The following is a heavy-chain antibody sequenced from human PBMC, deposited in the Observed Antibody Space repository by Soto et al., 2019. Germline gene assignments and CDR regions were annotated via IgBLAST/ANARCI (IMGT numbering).Heavy chain of an antibody. CDR1: GGSISSGGYY. CDR3: ARVSYDILTGRSVWGAFDI. D-gene: IGHD3-9*01. J-gene: IGHJ3*02. CDR2: IYYSGGT. Sequence: QVQLQESGPGLVKPSQTLSLTCTVSGGSISSGGYYWSWIRQHPGKGLEWIGYIYYSGGTYYNPSLKSRVTISVDTSKNQFSLKLSSVTAADTAVYYCARVSYDILTGRSVWGAFDIWGQGTMVTVSS. V-gene: IGHV4-31*03.